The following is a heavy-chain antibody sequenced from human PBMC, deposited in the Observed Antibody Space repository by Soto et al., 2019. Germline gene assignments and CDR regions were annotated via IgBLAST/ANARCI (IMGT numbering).Heavy chain of an antibody. J-gene: IGHJ4*02. V-gene: IGHV3-73*02. CDR1: GFTFSDSA. Sequence: EVQLVESGGGLVQPGGSLKLSCAASGFTFSDSAMHWVRQASGKGLEWVGRIRGKVNSYATAYAASLKGRFTISRDDSMNTDYLQMNSLKTEATAVYYCTRRRDWTAMDPLDYWGQGTLVTVSS. D-gene: IGHD5-18*01. CDR2: IRGKVNSYAT. CDR3: TRRRDWTAMDPLDY.